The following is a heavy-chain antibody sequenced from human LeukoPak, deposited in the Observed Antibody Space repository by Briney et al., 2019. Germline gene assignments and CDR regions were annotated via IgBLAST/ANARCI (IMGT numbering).Heavy chain of an antibody. CDR1: GYTFTSYD. D-gene: IGHD3-22*01. Sequence: ASVKVSCKASGYTFTSYDINWVRQATGQGLEWMGGFDPEDGETIYSQRFHGRVIMTEDKSTDTAYMDLSSLTSEDSAVYYCARVNYYDSSGYYDWFDPWGQGTLVTVSS. J-gene: IGHJ5*02. CDR3: ARVNYYDSSGYYDWFDP. V-gene: IGHV1-24*01. CDR2: FDPEDGET.